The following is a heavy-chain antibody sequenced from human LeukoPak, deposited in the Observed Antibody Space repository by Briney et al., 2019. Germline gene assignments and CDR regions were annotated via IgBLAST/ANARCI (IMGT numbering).Heavy chain of an antibody. J-gene: IGHJ4*02. CDR3: ARGGIRGYSAFDNLDF. CDR1: SGSISTSNYY. D-gene: IGHD5-12*01. Sequence: SETLSLTCTVSSGSISTSNYYWGWIRQPPGKGLEWIGSIYYSGSTYYNPSLKSQVTISVDTSKNQFSLKLSSVTAADTAFYYCARGGIRGYSAFDNLDFWGLGTHVTVSS. CDR2: IYYSGST. V-gene: IGHV4-39*07.